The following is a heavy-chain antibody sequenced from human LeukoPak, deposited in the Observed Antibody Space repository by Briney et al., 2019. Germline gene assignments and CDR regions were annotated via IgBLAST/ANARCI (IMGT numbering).Heavy chain of an antibody. D-gene: IGHD2-2*01. V-gene: IGHV1-18*01. J-gene: IGHJ4*02. CDR2: ISAYNGNT. CDR1: GYTFTSYA. CDR3: ERALRRCSSTSCYWGDY. Sequence: ASVKVSCKASGYTFTSYAISWVRQAPGQGLEWMGWISAYNGNTNYAQKLQGRVTMTTDTSTSTAYMELRSLRSDDTAVYYCERALRRCSSTSCYWGDYWGQGTLVSVFS.